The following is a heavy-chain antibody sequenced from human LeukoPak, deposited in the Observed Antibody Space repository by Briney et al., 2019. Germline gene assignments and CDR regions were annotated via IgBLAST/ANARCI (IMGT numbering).Heavy chain of an antibody. V-gene: IGHV1-46*01. CDR1: GYTFTSYY. Sequence: GASVKVSCKASGYTFTSYYMHWVRQAPGQGLEWMGIINPSGGSTSYAQKFQGRVTMTRDMSTSTVYMELSSLRSEDTAVYYCARGGIMITFGGRTRDAFDIWGQGTMVTVSS. CDR2: INPSGGST. J-gene: IGHJ3*02. D-gene: IGHD3-16*01. CDR3: ARGGIMITFGGRTRDAFDI.